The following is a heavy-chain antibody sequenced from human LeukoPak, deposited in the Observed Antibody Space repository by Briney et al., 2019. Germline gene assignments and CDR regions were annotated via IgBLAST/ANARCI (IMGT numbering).Heavy chain of an antibody. CDR3: AGYSSGWFGAFHI. CDR2: ISSSGGTI. J-gene: IGHJ3*02. Sequence: KPGGSLRLSCAASGFTFSDYYMNWIRQAPGKGLEWISYISSSGGTIHYADSVKGRFTISRDNAKNSLYLQMNSLRAEDTAVYYCAGYSSGWFGAFHIWGQGTMVTVSS. D-gene: IGHD6-19*01. CDR1: GFTFSDYY. V-gene: IGHV3-11*04.